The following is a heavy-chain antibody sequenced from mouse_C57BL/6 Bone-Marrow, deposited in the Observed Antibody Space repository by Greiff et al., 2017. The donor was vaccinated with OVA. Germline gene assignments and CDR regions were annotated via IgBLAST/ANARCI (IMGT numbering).Heavy chain of an antibody. V-gene: IGHV6-3*01. J-gene: IGHJ3*01. D-gene: IGHD4-1*01. CDR2: IRLKSDNYAT. CDR3: TATFGTEAWFAY. Sequence: EVMLVESGGGLVQPGGSMKLSCVASGFTFSNYWMNWVRQSPEKGLEWVAQIRLKSDNYATHYAESVKGRFTISRDDSKSSVYLQMNNLRAEDTGIYYCTATFGTEAWFAYWGQGTLVTVSA. CDR1: GFTFSNYW.